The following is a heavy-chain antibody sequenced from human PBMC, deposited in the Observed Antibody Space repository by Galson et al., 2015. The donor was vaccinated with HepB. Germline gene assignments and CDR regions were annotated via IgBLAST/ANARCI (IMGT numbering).Heavy chain of an antibody. Sequence: ETLSLTCTVSGYSISSGYYWGWIRQPPGKGLEWIGSIYHSGSTNYNPSLKSRVTISVGTSKNQFSLKLSSVTAADTAMYYCARYKDDAFDIWGQGTMVTVSS. V-gene: IGHV4-38-2*02. D-gene: IGHD1-14*01. J-gene: IGHJ3*02. CDR1: GYSISSGYY. CDR2: IYHSGST. CDR3: ARYKDDAFDI.